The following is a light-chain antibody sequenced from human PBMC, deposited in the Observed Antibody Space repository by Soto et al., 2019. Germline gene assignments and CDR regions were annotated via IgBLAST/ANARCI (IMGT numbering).Light chain of an antibody. CDR2: EVS. CDR1: SSDVGGYNY. Sequence: QSALTQPASVSGSPGQSITISCIGSSSDVGGYNYVSWYQHHPGRVPKPMIFEVSDRPSGVSSRFSGSKSGNTASLTISGLQAEDEADYYCSSYTSSILVFGGGTKLTVL. CDR3: SSYTSSILV. V-gene: IGLV2-14*01. J-gene: IGLJ3*02.